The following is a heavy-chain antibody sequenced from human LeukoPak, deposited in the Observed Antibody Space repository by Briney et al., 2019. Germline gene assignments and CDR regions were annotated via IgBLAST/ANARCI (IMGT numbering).Heavy chain of an antibody. CDR3: ARVSGSYAGYYYYYMDV. D-gene: IGHD1-26*01. Sequence: GASVKVSCKASGYTFTGYYMHWVRQAPGQGLEWMGRINPNSGGTNYAQKFQGRVTMTRDTSISTAYMELSRLRSDDTAVYYCARVSGSYAGYYYYYMDVWGKGTTVTVSS. CDR1: GYTFTGYY. J-gene: IGHJ6*03. CDR2: INPNSGGT. V-gene: IGHV1-2*06.